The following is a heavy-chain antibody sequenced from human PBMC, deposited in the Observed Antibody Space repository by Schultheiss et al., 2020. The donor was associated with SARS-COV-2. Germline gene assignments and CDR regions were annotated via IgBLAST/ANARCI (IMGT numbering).Heavy chain of an antibody. CDR2: IYYSGST. CDR1: GGSISSGDYY. Sequence: SETLSLTCTVSGGSISSGDYYWSWIRQPPGKGLEWIGYIYYSGSTNYNPSLKSRVTISVDTSKNQFSLKLSSVTAADTAVYYCARGLRYYDDGGMDVWGQGTTVTVSS. V-gene: IGHV4-30-4*01. CDR3: ARGLRYYDDGGMDV. D-gene: IGHD3-9*01. J-gene: IGHJ6*02.